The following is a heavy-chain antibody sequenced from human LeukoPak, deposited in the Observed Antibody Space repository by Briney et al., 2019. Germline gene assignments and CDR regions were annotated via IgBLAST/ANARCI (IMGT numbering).Heavy chain of an antibody. J-gene: IGHJ3*02. Sequence: GSSVKVSRKASGGTFSSYAISWVRQAPGQGLEWMGGIIPIFGTANYAQKFQGRVTITADESTSTAYMELSSLRSEDTAVYYCARAITRGADAFDIWGQGTMVTVSS. CDR2: IIPIFGTA. D-gene: IGHD1-26*01. V-gene: IGHV1-69*01. CDR1: GGTFSSYA. CDR3: ARAITRGADAFDI.